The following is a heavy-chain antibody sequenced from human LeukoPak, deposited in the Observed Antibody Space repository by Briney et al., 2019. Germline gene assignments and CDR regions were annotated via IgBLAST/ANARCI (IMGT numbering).Heavy chain of an antibody. D-gene: IGHD3-9*01. Sequence: GGPLRLSCTASGFTLRDFSMNWVRQAPGKGLELVSHISPRSDIISYADSVKGRFTISRDNAKNSLYLQMNSLRGEDMAVYYCVRDHDWAFDYWGQGTLVPVSS. CDR1: GFTLRDFS. J-gene: IGHJ4*02. V-gene: IGHV3-48*01. CDR2: ISPRSDII. CDR3: VRDHDWAFDY.